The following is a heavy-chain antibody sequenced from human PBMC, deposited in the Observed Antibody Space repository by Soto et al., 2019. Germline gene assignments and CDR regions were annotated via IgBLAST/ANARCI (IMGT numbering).Heavy chain of an antibody. Sequence: PSETLSLTCTVSGGSISSYYWSWIRQPPGKGPEWIGYIYYSGSTNYNPSLKSRVTISVDTSKKQFSLKLTSVTAADTAMYYCARGYCSSTSCYEFDYWGQGTLVTVSS. J-gene: IGHJ4*02. V-gene: IGHV4-59*01. CDR3: ARGYCSSTSCYEFDY. CDR1: GGSISSYY. D-gene: IGHD2-2*01. CDR2: IYYSGST.